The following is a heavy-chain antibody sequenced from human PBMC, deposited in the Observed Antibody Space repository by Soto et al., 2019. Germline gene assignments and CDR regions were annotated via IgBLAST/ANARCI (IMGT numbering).Heavy chain of an antibody. V-gene: IGHV3-30*18. CDR2: ISYDGSNK. Sequence: QVQLVESGGGVVQPGRSLRLSCAASGFTFSSYGMHWVRQAPGKGLEWVAVISYDGSNKYYADSVKGRFTISRDNSKNTLYRQMNSLRAEDTAVYYCAKAMVRGVPLDYWGQGTLVTVSS. CDR3: AKAMVRGVPLDY. D-gene: IGHD3-10*01. J-gene: IGHJ4*02. CDR1: GFTFSSYG.